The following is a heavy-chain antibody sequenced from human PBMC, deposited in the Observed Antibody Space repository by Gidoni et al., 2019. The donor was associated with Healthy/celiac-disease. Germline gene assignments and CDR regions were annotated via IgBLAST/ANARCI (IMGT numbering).Heavy chain of an antibody. CDR1: GFTFSSYA. CDR2: ISYDGSNK. V-gene: IGHV3-30-3*01. Sequence: QVQLVESGGGVVQPGRSLRLSCAASGFTFSSYAMHWVRQAPGKGLEWVAVISYDGSNKYYSDSVKGRFTISRDNSKNTLYLQMNSLRAEDTAVYYCARESRSRGSRFDYWGQGTLVTVSS. CDR3: ARESRSRGSRFDY. J-gene: IGHJ4*02. D-gene: IGHD3-10*01.